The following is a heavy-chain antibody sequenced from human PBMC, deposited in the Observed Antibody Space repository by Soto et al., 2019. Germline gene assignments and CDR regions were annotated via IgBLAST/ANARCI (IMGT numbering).Heavy chain of an antibody. CDR2: ISGSGGST. CDR3: ATIPACTNGVPDYPVYGDCLGY. J-gene: IGHJ4*02. D-gene: IGHD2-8*01. Sequence: EVQLLESGGGLVQPGGSLRLSCGASGITFSSYAMSWVRQAPGKGLEWVSAISGSGGSTYDADSVKGPFTISRDLSKHTMYLQVNSPSAVYAAVYCCATIPACTNGVPDYPVYGDCLGYWGQGTLVTVSS. CDR1: GITFSSYA. V-gene: IGHV3-23*01.